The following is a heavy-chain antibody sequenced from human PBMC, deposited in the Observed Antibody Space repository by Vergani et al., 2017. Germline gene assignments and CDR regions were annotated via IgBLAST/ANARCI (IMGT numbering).Heavy chain of an antibody. CDR2: HLPKFGTA. Sequence: QVHLVQSGTEVKKPGSSVKVSCKASGGSLSSSVITWVRQAPGQGLEWMGRHLPKFGTANYAQKFQGRVTITADESTSTSYLALSSLTSDDTAVYYCAKENTVAVATPRYYNGLDVWGQGTTVIVSS. D-gene: IGHD6-19*01. CDR1: GGSLSSSV. V-gene: IGHV1-69*13. CDR3: AKENTVAVATPRYYNGLDV. J-gene: IGHJ6*02.